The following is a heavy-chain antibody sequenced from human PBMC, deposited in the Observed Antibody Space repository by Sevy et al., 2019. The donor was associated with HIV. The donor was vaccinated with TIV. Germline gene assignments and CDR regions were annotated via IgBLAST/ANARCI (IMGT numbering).Heavy chain of an antibody. Sequence: GGSLRLSCAASGFTFSSYAMSWVRQAPGKGLEWVSAISGSGGSTYYADSVKGRFTISRDNSKNTLYLQMNSLRAEDTAVYYCAKDPTYNWNDGGYFDYWGQGTLVTDSS. CDR2: ISGSGGST. CDR1: GFTFSSYA. V-gene: IGHV3-23*01. J-gene: IGHJ4*02. D-gene: IGHD1-20*01. CDR3: AKDPTYNWNDGGYFDY.